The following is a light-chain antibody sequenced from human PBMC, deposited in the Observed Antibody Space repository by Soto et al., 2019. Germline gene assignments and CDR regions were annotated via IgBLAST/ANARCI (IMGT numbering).Light chain of an antibody. CDR2: DAS. CDR1: QSVSSY. CDR3: QQRSNWPPGVFT. V-gene: IGKV3-11*01. J-gene: IGKJ3*01. Sequence: EIVLTQSPATLSLSPGERATLSCRASQSVSSYLAWYQQKPGQAPRLLIYDASNRATGIPDRFSGSESGTDFTLTISSLEPGDFVVYYCQQRSNWPPGVFTFGPGTKVDIK.